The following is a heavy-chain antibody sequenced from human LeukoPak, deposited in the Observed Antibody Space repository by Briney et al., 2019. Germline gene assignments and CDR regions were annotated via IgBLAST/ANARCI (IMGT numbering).Heavy chain of an antibody. V-gene: IGHV1-2*06. Sequence: GASVKVSCKASGYTFTGYYMHWVRQAPGQGLEWMGRINPNSGGTNYAQKFQGRVTMTRDTSISTAYMELSRLRCDDTAVYYCARVPAGYSSSWYTGKFDIWGQGTMVTVSS. CDR1: GYTFTGYY. J-gene: IGHJ3*02. CDR3: ARVPAGYSSSWYTGKFDI. D-gene: IGHD6-13*01. CDR2: INPNSGGT.